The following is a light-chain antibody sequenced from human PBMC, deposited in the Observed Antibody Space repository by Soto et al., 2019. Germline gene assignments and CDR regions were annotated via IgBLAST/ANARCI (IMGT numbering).Light chain of an antibody. V-gene: IGKV3-11*01. J-gene: IGKJ4*01. Sequence: EIVLTQSPATLSLSPEERATLSCRASQSVSSYLAWYQQKPGQAPRLLIYDASNRATGIPARFSGSGSGTDFTRSLCSLEPEDFAVYYCQQRSNWPLTFCGGTKVDIK. CDR1: QSVSSY. CDR3: QQRSNWPLT. CDR2: DAS.